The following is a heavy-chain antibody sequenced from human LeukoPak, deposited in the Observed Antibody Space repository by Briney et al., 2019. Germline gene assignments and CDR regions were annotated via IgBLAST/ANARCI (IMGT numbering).Heavy chain of an antibody. D-gene: IGHD5-12*01. J-gene: IGHJ4*02. Sequence: TGGSLRLSCVASGFTFSNYAMSWVRQTPGKGLEWVSSISGSGGSTHYADSVKGRFTISRDNSKNILYLQMNSLRAEDTAVYYCAKDWMSTIINYFDYWGQGTLVTVPS. CDR2: ISGSGGST. CDR1: GFTFSNYA. CDR3: AKDWMSTIINYFDY. V-gene: IGHV3-23*01.